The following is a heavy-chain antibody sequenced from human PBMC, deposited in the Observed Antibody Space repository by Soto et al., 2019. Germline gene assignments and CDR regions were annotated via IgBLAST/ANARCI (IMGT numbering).Heavy chain of an antibody. CDR2: IIPFHGVT. J-gene: IGHJ4*02. Sequence: QVQLVQSGAEVKKPGSSVKVSWKASGGTFSLYTINWVRQAPGQGLEWMGRIIPFHGVTNYAQKFQARVTITADKSTSTAYMELSGLRFEDTAMYYCTRDWEITASTWSLGGFWGRGTLVTVSS. V-gene: IGHV1-69*08. CDR3: TRDWEITASTWSLGGF. CDR1: GGTFSLYT. D-gene: IGHD5-18*01.